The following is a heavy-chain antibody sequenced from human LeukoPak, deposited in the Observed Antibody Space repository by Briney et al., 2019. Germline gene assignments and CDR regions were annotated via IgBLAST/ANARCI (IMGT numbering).Heavy chain of an antibody. J-gene: IGHJ4*02. V-gene: IGHV3-66*01. CDR3: SRDVGDLVNQ. CDR1: GFSVSSNY. Sequence: GGSLRLSCAASGFSVSSNYMSWVRQAPGKGLEWVSVIYSGGNTYYADSVKGRFTISRDNSKNTVYLQMNSLRAEDTAVYYCSRDVGDLVNQWGQGTLVSVSS. CDR2: IYSGGNT. D-gene: IGHD4-17*01.